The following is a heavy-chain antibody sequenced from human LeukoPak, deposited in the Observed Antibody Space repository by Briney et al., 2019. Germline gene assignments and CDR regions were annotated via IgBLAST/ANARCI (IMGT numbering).Heavy chain of an antibody. J-gene: IGHJ4*02. CDR3: ARHAVGQLGYFDY. V-gene: IGHV4-4*09. Sequence: SETLSLTCTVSGGSISSYYWSWIRQPPGKGLEWIGYIYTSGSTNYNPSLKSRVTISVDTSKNQFSLKLSPVTAADTAVYYCARHAVGQLGYFDYWGQGILVTVSS. D-gene: IGHD6-6*01. CDR2: IYTSGST. CDR1: GGSISSYY.